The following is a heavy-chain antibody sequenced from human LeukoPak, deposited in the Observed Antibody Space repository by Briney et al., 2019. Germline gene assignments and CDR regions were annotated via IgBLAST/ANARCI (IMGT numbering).Heavy chain of an antibody. CDR1: GFTFSSYA. CDR3: ATLLDYYGSGSYYLDY. V-gene: IGHV3-23*01. D-gene: IGHD3-10*01. CDR2: ISGSGGST. Sequence: GGSLRLSCAASGFTFSSYAMSWVRQAPGKGLEWVSAISGSGGSTYYADSVKGRFTISRDNSKNTLYLQMSSLRAEDTAVYYCATLLDYYGSGSYYLDYWGQGTLVTVSS. J-gene: IGHJ4*02.